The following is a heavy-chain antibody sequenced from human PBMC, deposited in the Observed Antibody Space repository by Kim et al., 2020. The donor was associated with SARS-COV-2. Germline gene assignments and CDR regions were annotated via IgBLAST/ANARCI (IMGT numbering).Heavy chain of an antibody. CDR3: ARVPYYGSGSYYIYWFDP. CDR2: IYYSGST. Sequence: SETLSLTCTVSGGSISSYYWSWIRQPPGKGLEWIGYIYYSGSTNYNPSLKSRVTISVDTSKNQFSLKLSSVTAADTAVYYCARVPYYGSGSYYIYWFDPWGQGTLVTVSS. D-gene: IGHD3-10*01. CDR1: GGSISSYY. J-gene: IGHJ5*02. V-gene: IGHV4-59*13.